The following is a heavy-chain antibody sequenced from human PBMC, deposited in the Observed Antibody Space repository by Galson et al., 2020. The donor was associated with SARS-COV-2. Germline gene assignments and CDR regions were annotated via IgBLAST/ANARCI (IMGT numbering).Heavy chain of an antibody. V-gene: IGHV3-30*03. Sequence: GESLKISCAASGFTFSSYGMHWVRQAPGKGLEWVAVISYDGSNKYYADSVKGRFTISRDNSKNTLYLQMNSLRAEDTAVYYCARDGETGYSSGWYVGYYYYDMDVWGQGTTVTVSS. CDR3: ARDGETGYSSGWYVGYYYYDMDV. CDR1: GFTFSSYG. CDR2: ISYDGSNK. J-gene: IGHJ6*02. D-gene: IGHD6-19*01.